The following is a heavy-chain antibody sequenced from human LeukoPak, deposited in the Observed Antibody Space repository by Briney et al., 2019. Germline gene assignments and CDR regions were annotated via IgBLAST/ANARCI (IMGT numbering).Heavy chain of an antibody. CDR2: ISAYNGNT. V-gene: IGHV1-18*01. D-gene: IGHD6-13*01. Sequence: ASVKVSCKVSGYTLTELSMHWVRQAPGQGLEWMGWISAYNGNTNYAQKLQGRVTMTTDTSTSTAYMELRSLRSDDTAVYYCARDAGSSWPNWFDPWGQGTLVTVSS. J-gene: IGHJ5*02. CDR1: GYTLTELS. CDR3: ARDAGSSWPNWFDP.